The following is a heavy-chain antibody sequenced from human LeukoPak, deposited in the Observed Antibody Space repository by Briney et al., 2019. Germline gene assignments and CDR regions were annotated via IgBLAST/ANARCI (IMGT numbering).Heavy chain of an antibody. V-gene: IGHV3-43*02. Sequence: GGSLRLSCAASGFTFDDYAMHWVRQAPGKGLEWVSLISGDGGSTYYADSVKGRFTISRDNAKNSLYLQMNSLRAEDTAVYYCARDRLTHDYWGQGTLVTVSS. D-gene: IGHD1-14*01. CDR2: ISGDGGST. CDR1: GFTFDDYA. CDR3: ARDRLTHDY. J-gene: IGHJ4*02.